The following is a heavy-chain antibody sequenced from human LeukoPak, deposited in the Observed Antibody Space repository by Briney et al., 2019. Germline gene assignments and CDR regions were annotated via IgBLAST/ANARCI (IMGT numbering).Heavy chain of an antibody. CDR1: DYTFTSYG. V-gene: IGHV1-8*02. J-gene: IGHJ4*02. CDR3: ARGKDIVVVNDY. CDR2: MNPNSGNT. D-gene: IGHD2-2*01. Sequence: ASVKVSCKASDYTFTSYGINWVRQATGQGLEWMGWMNPNSGNTGYAQKFQGRVTMTRNTSISTAYMELSSLRSEDTAVYYCARGKDIVVVNDYWGQGTLVTVSS.